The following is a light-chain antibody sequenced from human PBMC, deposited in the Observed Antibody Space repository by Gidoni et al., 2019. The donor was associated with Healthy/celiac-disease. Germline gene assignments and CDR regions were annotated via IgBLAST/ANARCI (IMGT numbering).Light chain of an antibody. CDR1: QSISSY. J-gene: IGKJ1*01. CDR3: QQSYSTPRT. Sequence: DIQMTQSPSSLSASGGDRVTITCRASQSISSYLNWYQQKPGKAPKLLIYAASSLQSGVPSRFSGSGSGTDFTLTISSLQPEDFATYYCQQSYSTPRTFXXXTKVEIK. V-gene: IGKV1-39*01. CDR2: AAS.